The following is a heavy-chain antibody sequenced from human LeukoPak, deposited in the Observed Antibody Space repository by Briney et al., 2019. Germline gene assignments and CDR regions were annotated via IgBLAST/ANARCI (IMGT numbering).Heavy chain of an antibody. J-gene: IGHJ4*02. CDR1: GFTFSSYA. CDR2: ISYDGSNK. Sequence: GGSLRLSCAASGFTFSSYAMHWVRQAPGKGLEWVAVISYDGSNKYYADSVKGRFTISRDNSKNTLYLQMNSLRAEDTAVYYCARGSSYYYDSSGYFYHYWGQGILVTVSS. CDR3: ARGSSYYYDSSGYFYHY. D-gene: IGHD3-22*01. V-gene: IGHV3-30-3*01.